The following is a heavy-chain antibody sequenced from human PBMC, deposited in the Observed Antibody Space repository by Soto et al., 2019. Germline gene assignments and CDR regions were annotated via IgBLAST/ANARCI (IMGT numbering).Heavy chain of an antibody. D-gene: IGHD1-1*01. V-gene: IGHV3-23*01. CDR2: ISGSGGST. J-gene: IGHJ3*02. Sequence: GGSLRLSCVASEFTFSSYAMSWVRQAPGKGLEWVSAISGSGGSTYYADSVKGRFAVSRDNSKSTLYLQMNSLRPDDTAVYSCATWHLQEHAYDIWGQGTMVTVSS. CDR3: ATWHLQEHAYDI. CDR1: EFTFSSYA.